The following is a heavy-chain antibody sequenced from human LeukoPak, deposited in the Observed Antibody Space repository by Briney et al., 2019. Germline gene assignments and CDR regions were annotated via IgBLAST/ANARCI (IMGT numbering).Heavy chain of an antibody. CDR2: IGGSGATT. Sequence: PGGSLRLSCAVSGLTFRSYAMSWVRQAPGKGLEWVSAIGGSGATTHYADSVKGRFTIDRDNSKNTLYLQMNSLRAEDTAVYYCSKERGGTLGDYFDFWGQGTLVTVCS. V-gene: IGHV3-23*01. J-gene: IGHJ4*02. D-gene: IGHD3-16*01. CDR1: GLTFRSYA. CDR3: SKERGGTLGDYFDF.